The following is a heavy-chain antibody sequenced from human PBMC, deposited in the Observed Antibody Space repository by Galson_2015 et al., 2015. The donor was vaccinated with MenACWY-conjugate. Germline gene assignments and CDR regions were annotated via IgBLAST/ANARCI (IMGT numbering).Heavy chain of an antibody. CDR2: ISGYNGYT. V-gene: IGHV1-18*01. CDR1: DDRFTSYG. J-gene: IGHJ6*02. Sequence: SVKVSCKASDDRFTSYGISWGRQAPGQGLEWMGWISGYNGYTNYAQNLQGRVTVTTDTSTSTAYMELRSLRSDDTATYFCARDRAVNNLPNTDGTRGDAMDAWGQGTTVTVSS. CDR3: ARDRAVNNLPNTDGTRGDAMDA. D-gene: IGHD3-10*01.